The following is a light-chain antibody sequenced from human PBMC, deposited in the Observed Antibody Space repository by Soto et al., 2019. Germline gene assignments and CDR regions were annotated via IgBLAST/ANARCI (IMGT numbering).Light chain of an antibody. CDR1: SSDVGGYKY. CDR2: DVS. V-gene: IGLV2-14*03. Sequence: QSALTQPPSLSVSPGQSITISCTGTSSDVGGYKYVSWYQQHRGKAPKLMIYDVSNRPSGISNRFSGSKSGKTASLTISGLQEEDEAEYYCISYTSNSTYVFGTGTKVTVL. J-gene: IGLJ1*01. CDR3: ISYTSNSTYV.